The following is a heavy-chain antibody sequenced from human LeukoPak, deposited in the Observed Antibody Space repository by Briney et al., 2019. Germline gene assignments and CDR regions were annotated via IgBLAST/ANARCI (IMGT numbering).Heavy chain of an antibody. CDR1: GYSFTSYW. D-gene: IGHD6-13*01. CDR2: IDPSDSYT. J-gene: IGHJ5*02. CDR3: ARYGGYSSSWQNWFDP. V-gene: IGHV5-10-1*01. Sequence: GESLKISCKGSGYSFTSYWISWVRQMPGKGLEWMGRIDPSDSYTNYSPSFQGHVTISADKSISTAYLQWSSLKASDTAMYYCARYGGYSSSWQNWFDPWGQGTLVTFSS.